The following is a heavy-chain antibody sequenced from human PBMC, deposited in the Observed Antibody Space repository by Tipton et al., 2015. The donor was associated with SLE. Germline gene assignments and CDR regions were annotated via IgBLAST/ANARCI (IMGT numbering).Heavy chain of an antibody. J-gene: IGHJ6*02. CDR2: IYSDGSST. CDR1: GGSISSHY. D-gene: IGHD2-8*02. CDR3: GTTSTDYGMDV. Sequence: LSLTCTVSGGSISSHYWSWVRQGPGKGLVWVSRIYSDGSSTKYADSVKGRFTISRDNAKNMLYLQMNSLRAEDTAVYYCGTTSTDYGMDVWGQGTTVTVSS. V-gene: IGHV3-74*03.